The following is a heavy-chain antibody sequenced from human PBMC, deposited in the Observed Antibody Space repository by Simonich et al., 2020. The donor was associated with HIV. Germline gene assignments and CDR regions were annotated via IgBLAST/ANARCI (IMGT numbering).Heavy chain of an antibody. CDR2: INHSGST. D-gene: IGHD6-13*01. Sequence: QVQLQQWGAGLLKPSETLSLTCAVYGGSFSGYYWSWIRQPPGKGLDWIGEINHSGSTNYNPSRKSRVTISVDTSKNQFSLKLSSVTAADTAVYYCARLTAGGLGEYFQHWGQGTLVTVSS. V-gene: IGHV4-34*01. J-gene: IGHJ1*01. CDR1: GGSFSGYY. CDR3: ARLTAGGLGEYFQH.